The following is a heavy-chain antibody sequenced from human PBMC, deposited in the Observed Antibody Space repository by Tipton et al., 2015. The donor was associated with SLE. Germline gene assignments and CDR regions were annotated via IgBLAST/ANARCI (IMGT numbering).Heavy chain of an antibody. J-gene: IGHJ4*02. Sequence: SLRLSCAASGFTFSSYSMNWVRQTPGKGLEWVSSISSSSSYIYYADSVKGRFTISRDNAKNSLYLQMNSLRAEDTAVYYCARDPPSTVTTGKGYWGQGTLVTVST. V-gene: IGHV3-21*03. D-gene: IGHD4-17*01. CDR1: GFTFSSYS. CDR3: ARDPPSTVTTGKGY. CDR2: ISSSSSYI.